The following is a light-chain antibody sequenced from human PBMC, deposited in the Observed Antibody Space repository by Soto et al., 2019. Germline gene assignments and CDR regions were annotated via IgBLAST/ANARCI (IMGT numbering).Light chain of an antibody. CDR1: QSIAKY. J-gene: IGKJ1*01. Sequence: DLQMTQSPSSLSASVGDRVTITCRASQSIAKYLNWYQQKPGKSPKVLIYAASSLQSGVPSRFRGSGSGTDFTLTINSLQPEDFATYYCQQSYSTPWTFGQGTKVEIK. V-gene: IGKV1-39*01. CDR2: AAS. CDR3: QQSYSTPWT.